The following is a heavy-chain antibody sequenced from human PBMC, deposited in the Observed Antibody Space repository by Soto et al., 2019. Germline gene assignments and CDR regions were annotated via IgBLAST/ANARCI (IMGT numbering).Heavy chain of an antibody. CDR3: VRDADETAIVPAPWLV. CDR1: GGSISSSHW. D-gene: IGHD2-21*02. Sequence: GTLSLTCAVSGGSISSSHWWGWVRQAPGKGLEWIGEIYHSGSTNYNPSLKSRITMSVDKSKNQFSVNLSSVTAADTAVYYGVRDADETAIVPAPWLVWGRGTMVTVSS. CDR2: IYHSGST. J-gene: IGHJ6*02. V-gene: IGHV4-4*02.